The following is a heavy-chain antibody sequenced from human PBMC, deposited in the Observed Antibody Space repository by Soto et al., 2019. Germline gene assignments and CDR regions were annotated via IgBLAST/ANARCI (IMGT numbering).Heavy chain of an antibody. CDR1: GFTFSTYA. CDR2: ISGSGGST. V-gene: IGHV3-23*01. CDR3: ARGLGYCSSTSCYIWFAY. Sequence: PGGSLRLSCAASGFTFSTYAMSWVRQAPGKGLEWVSAISGSGGSTYYADSVKGRFTISRDNSKNTLFLQMNSLRAEDTAVHYCARGLGYCSSTSCYIWFAYWDQGTLVTVSS. D-gene: IGHD2-2*02. J-gene: IGHJ4*02.